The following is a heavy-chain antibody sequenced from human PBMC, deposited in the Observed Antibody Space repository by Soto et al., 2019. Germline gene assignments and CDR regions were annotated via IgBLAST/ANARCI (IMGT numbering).Heavy chain of an antibody. V-gene: IGHV3-9*01. CDR3: AKVGMRTAMVYYFDY. D-gene: IGHD5-18*01. CDR1: GFTFDDYA. CDR2: ISWNSGSI. Sequence: GGSLRLSCAASGFTFDDYAMHWVRQAPGKGLEWVSGISWNSGSIGYADSVKGRFTISRDNAKNSLYLQMNSLRAEDTALYYCAKVGMRTAMVYYFDYWGQGTLVTVSS. J-gene: IGHJ4*02.